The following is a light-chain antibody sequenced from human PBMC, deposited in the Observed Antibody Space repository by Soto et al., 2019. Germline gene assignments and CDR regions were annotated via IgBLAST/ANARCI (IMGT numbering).Light chain of an antibody. J-gene: IGKJ4*01. V-gene: IGKV1-6*01. CDR3: LQDDAYPLT. CDR2: SAS. CDR1: QGIRND. Sequence: AIQMTQSPSSLSASVGDRVTITCRASQGIRNDLGWYQQKPGKAHKLLIYSASTLHSGVPSRFSGSGSGTEFTLTISNLQPEDFATYYCLQDDAYPLTFGGGTKVEIK.